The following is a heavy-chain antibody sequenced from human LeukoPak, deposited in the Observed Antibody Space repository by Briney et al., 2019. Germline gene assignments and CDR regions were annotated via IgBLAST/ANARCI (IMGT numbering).Heavy chain of an antibody. CDR1: GASISTHY. V-gene: IGHV4-59*08. D-gene: IGHD6-6*01. J-gene: IGHJ4*02. CDR3: ARQGGYSSSPLDY. Sequence: SETLSLTCTVSGASISTHYWSWIRQPPGKGLEWIGYIYYSGSTNYNPSLKSRVTISVDTSKNQFSLKLSSVTAADTAVYYCARQGGYSSSPLDYWGQGTLVTVSS. CDR2: IYYSGST.